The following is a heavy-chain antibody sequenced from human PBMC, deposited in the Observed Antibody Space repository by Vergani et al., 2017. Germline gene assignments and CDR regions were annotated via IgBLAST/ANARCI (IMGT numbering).Heavy chain of an antibody. J-gene: IGHJ6*03. D-gene: IGHD4/OR15-4a*01. V-gene: IGHV1-46*01. Sequence: QVQLVQSGAEVKKPGASVKVSCTASGYTFTSYYMHWVRQAPGQGLEWRGIINPSGGSTSYAQKFQGRVTMTRNTSINTAYMELSRLSFEDAAVYYCARSTDYPDDYVASDYFRRTLDVWGKGTTVTVS. CDR2: INPSGGST. CDR3: ARSTDYPDDYVASDYFRRTLDV. CDR1: GYTFTSYY.